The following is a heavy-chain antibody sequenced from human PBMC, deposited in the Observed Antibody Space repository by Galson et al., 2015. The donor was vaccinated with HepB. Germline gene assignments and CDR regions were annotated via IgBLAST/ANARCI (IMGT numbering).Heavy chain of an antibody. V-gene: IGHV3-30*18. CDR3: AKDLTNSHVAGRGFDY. Sequence: SLRLSCAASGFTFSSYGMHWVRQAPGKGLEWVAVISYDGSNKYYADSVKGRFTISRDNSKNTLYLQMNSLRAEDTAVYYCAKDLTNSHVAGRGFDYWGQGTLVTVSS. CDR1: GFTFSSYG. J-gene: IGHJ4*02. CDR2: ISYDGSNK. D-gene: IGHD6-19*01.